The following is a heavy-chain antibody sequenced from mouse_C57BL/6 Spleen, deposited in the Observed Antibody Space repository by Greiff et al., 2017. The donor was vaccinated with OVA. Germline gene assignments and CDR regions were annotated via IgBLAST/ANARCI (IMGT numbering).Heavy chain of an antibody. D-gene: IGHD4-1*01. CDR3: ARCLSNWPYYDY. CDR1: GYTFTDYY. CDR2: IYPGSGNT. V-gene: IGHV1-76*01. J-gene: IGHJ2*01. Sequence: QVQLKESGAELVRPGASVKLSCKASGYTFTDYYINWVKQRPGQGLEWIARIYPGSGNTYYNEKFKGKATLTAEKSSSTAYMQLSSLTSEDSAVYFCARCLSNWPYYDYWGQGTTLTVSS.